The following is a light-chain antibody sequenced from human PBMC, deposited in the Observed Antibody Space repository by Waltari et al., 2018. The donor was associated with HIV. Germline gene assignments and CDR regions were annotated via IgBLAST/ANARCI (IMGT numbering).Light chain of an antibody. CDR2: ENN. CDR1: GGSMASNV. V-gene: IGLV6-57*04. CDR3: QSFEPGAWV. Sequence: NFMLTQPHSVAESPGKTVTIPCTRSGGSMASNVVQWYQQRPGSAPTPLIYENNERPSGIPDRFSGSIASSSTSPSLTSPGLKTEDDADYYCQSFEPGAWVFGGGTKLTVL. J-gene: IGLJ3*02.